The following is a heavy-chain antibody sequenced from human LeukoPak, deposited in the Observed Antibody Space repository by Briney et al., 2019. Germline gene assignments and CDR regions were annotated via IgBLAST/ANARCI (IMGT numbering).Heavy chain of an antibody. CDR3: ARARGSYSFDY. V-gene: IGHV3-33*08. D-gene: IGHD3-10*01. CDR2: IWYGGSNK. J-gene: IGHJ4*02. CDR1: GFTFSSYG. Sequence: GGSLRLSCAASGFTFSSYGMHWVRQAPGKGLEWVAVIWYGGSNKYYADSVKGRFTISRDNSKNTLYLQMNSLRAEDTAVYYCARARGSYSFDYWGQGTLVTVSS.